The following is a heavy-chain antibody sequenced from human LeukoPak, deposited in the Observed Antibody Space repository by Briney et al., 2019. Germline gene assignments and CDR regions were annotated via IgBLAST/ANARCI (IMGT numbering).Heavy chain of an antibody. Sequence: PGGSLRLSCAASGFTFSSYSMNWVRQAPGKGLEWVSSISSSSSYIYYADSVKGRFTISRDNAKNSLYLQMNSLRAEDTAVYYCARDVAGSDYYFDYWGQGTLVTVSS. J-gene: IGHJ4*02. D-gene: IGHD6-19*01. CDR1: GFTFSSYS. V-gene: IGHV3-21*01. CDR2: ISSSSSYI. CDR3: ARDVAGSDYYFDY.